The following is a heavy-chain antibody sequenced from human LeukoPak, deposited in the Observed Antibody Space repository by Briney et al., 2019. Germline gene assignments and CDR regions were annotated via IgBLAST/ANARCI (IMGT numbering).Heavy chain of an antibody. Sequence: ASVKVSCKASGCTFTGYYMHWVRQAPGQGLERMGWINPNSGGTNYAQKLQGRVTMTTDTSTSTAYMELRSLRSDDTAVYYCARDSGWYYFDYWGQGTLVTVSS. V-gene: IGHV1-2*02. J-gene: IGHJ4*02. CDR3: ARDSGWYYFDY. CDR2: INPNSGGT. D-gene: IGHD3-10*01. CDR1: GCTFTGYY.